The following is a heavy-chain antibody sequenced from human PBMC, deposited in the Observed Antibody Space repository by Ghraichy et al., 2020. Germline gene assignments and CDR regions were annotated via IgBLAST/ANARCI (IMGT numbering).Heavy chain of an antibody. J-gene: IGHJ4*02. V-gene: IGHV4-4*02. D-gene: IGHD6-19*01. Sequence: SQTLSLTCVVSGVSINTNWWSWVRQPPGRGLEWIGEIFHGGKTTYNPSLMGRITISVDKSTNQFSLRLTSVTAADTAVYYCATKGTPVPGAYWGQGTLVIVSS. CDR3: ATKGTPVPGAY. CDR2: IFHGGKT. CDR1: GVSINTNW.